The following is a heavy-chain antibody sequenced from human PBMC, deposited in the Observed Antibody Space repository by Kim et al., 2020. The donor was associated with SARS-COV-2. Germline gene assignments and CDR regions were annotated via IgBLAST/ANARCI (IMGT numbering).Heavy chain of an antibody. Sequence: VKGRFTISRNNSRNTLYLQMNSLGAEDSGVYYCAKDRQQWLVRGNDYFDYWGQGTLVAVSS. CDR3: AKDRQQWLVRGNDYFDY. V-gene: IGHV3-23*01. J-gene: IGHJ4*02. D-gene: IGHD6-19*01.